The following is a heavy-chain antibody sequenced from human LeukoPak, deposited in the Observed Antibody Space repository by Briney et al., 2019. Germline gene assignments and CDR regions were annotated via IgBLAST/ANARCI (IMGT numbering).Heavy chain of an antibody. CDR1: GYTFTSYA. V-gene: IGHV1-3*01. Sequence: PWASVKVSCKASGYTFTSYAMHWVRQAPGQRLEWMGWINAGNGNTKYSQKFQGRVTITRDTSASTAYMELSSLRSEDTAVYYCARQPPYGSGRTLDYWGQGTLVTVSS. J-gene: IGHJ4*02. D-gene: IGHD3-10*01. CDR3: ARQPPYGSGRTLDY. CDR2: INAGNGNT.